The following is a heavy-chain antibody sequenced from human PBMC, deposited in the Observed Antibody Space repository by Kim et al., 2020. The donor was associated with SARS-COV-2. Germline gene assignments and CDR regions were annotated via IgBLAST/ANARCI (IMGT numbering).Heavy chain of an antibody. CDR1: GFTFSSYD. V-gene: IGHV3-13*04. CDR3: ARALAHDYYYGMDV. Sequence: GGSLRLSCAASGFTFSSYDMHWVRQATGKGLEWVAAIGNAGDTYYPGSVKGRFTISRENAKNSLYLQMNSLRAGDTAVYYCARALAHDYYYGMDVWGQGT. CDR2: IGNAGDT. J-gene: IGHJ6*02.